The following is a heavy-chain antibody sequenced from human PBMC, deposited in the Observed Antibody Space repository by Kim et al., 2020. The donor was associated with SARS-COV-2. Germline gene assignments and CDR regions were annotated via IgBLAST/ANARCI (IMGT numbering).Heavy chain of an antibody. CDR3: ARPTAGTDAFDI. J-gene: IGHJ3*02. V-gene: IGHV3-33*05. CDR2: ISYDGGNE. D-gene: IGHD6-13*01. CDR1: GFSFSSHG. Sequence: GGSLRLSCAASGFSFSSHGMHWVRQAPGKGLEWVAVISYDGGNEYYADSVKGRFTVSRDNSKNTLYVQMNSLRAEDTAVYYCARPTAGTDAFDIWGQGTRVSVSS.